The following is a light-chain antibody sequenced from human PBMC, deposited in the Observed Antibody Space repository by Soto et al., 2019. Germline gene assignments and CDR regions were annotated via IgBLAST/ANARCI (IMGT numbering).Light chain of an antibody. CDR2: GAS. CDR3: QQNYRATPWT. V-gene: IGKV3-15*01. Sequence: EIVMTQSPATLSVSPGATATLSCRASQSISHNLAWYQQKPGQAPRLLISGASTRATGIPARFSGSGSGTEFTLTISSLQSEDFATYYCQQNYRATPWTFGQGTKVEVK. CDR1: QSISHN. J-gene: IGKJ1*01.